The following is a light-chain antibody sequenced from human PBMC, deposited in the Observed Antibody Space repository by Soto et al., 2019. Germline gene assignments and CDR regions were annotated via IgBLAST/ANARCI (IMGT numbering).Light chain of an antibody. CDR2: KAS. J-gene: IGKJ1*01. CDR3: QQYNRYSWT. V-gene: IGKV1-5*03. CDR1: QSISSW. Sequence: DIQMTQSPSSVSASVGDRVTITCRASQSISSWLAWYQQKPGKAPKLLIYKASSLESGVPSRFSGSGSGTEFTLTISSLQPDDFATYYCQQYNRYSWTFGQGTKVDIK.